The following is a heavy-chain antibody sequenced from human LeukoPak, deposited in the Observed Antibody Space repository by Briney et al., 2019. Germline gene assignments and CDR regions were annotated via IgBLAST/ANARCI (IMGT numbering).Heavy chain of an antibody. CDR1: GYTFTSYG. CDR3: ARDQGDSGYDGSYWYFDL. CDR2: ISAYNGNT. V-gene: IGHV1-18*01. Sequence: ASVKVSCKASGYTFTSYGISWVRQAPGQGLEWMGWISAYNGNTNYAQKLQGRVTMTRDTSTSTVYMELSSLRSEDTAVYYCARDQGDSGYDGSYWYFDLWGRGTLVTVSS. J-gene: IGHJ2*01. D-gene: IGHD5-12*01.